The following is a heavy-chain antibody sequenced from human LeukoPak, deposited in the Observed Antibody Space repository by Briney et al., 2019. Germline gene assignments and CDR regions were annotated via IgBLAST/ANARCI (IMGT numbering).Heavy chain of an antibody. CDR3: ARLAAAHGINYYYYYYMDV. J-gene: IGHJ6*03. CDR2: IYHSGST. V-gene: IGHV4-38-2*01. Sequence: SETLSLTCAVCGYSISSGYYWGWIRQPPGKGLEWIGSIYHSGSTYYNPSLKSRVTISVDTSKNQFSLKLSSVTAADTAVYYCARLAAAHGINYYYYYYMDVWGKGTTVTVSS. CDR1: GYSISSGYY. D-gene: IGHD6-13*01.